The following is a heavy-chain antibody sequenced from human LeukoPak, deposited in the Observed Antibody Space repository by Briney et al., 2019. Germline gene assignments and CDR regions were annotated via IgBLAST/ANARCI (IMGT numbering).Heavy chain of an antibody. D-gene: IGHD6-19*01. CDR1: GGSVSSYH. V-gene: IGHV4-4*09. Sequence: SETLSLTCTVSGGSVSSYHWSWIRQPPGKGLEWIGYIYNSENTKYNSSLESRVTMSIDTSKNRLFLKLSSVTAADTAVYYCARFYSGPSGWFVLWFFDLWGRGTLVTVSS. J-gene: IGHJ2*01. CDR3: ARFYSGPSGWFVLWFFDL. CDR2: IYNSENT.